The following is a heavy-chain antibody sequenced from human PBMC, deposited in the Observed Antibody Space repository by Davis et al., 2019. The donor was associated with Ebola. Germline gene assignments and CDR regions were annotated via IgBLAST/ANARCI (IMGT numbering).Heavy chain of an antibody. CDR3: SRGKRDAFDI. J-gene: IGHJ3*02. V-gene: IGHV4-30-2*05. CDR2: IYYSGST. CDR1: GGSISSGGYS. Sequence: PSETLSLTCAVSGGSISSGGYSWSWIRQPPGKGLEWIGYIYYSGSTYYNPSLKSRVTISVDTSKNQFSLKLSSVTAADTAVYYCSRGKRDAFDIWGQGTMVTVSS. D-gene: IGHD6-25*01.